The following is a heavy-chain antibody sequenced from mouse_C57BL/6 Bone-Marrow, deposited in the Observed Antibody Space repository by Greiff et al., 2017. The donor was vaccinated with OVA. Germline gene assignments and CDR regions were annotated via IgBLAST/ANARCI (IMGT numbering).Heavy chain of an antibody. J-gene: IGHJ3*01. V-gene: IGHV1-64*01. CDR1: GYTFTSYW. CDR3: ASSPIYDGYYWFAY. CDR2: IHPNSGST. Sequence: QLQQPGAELVKPGASVKLSCKASGYTFTSYWMHWVKQRPGQGLEWIGMIHPNSGSTNYNEKFKSKATLTVDKSSSTAYMQLSSLTSEDSAVYYCASSPIYDGYYWFAYWGQGTLVTVSA. D-gene: IGHD2-3*01.